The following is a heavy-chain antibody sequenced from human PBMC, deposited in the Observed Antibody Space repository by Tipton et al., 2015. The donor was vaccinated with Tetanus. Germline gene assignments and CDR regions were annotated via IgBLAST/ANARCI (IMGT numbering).Heavy chain of an antibody. CDR2: IRSSAYGATT. J-gene: IGHJ3*02. D-gene: IGHD2-15*01. V-gene: IGHV3-49*03. CDR1: GFSFGDYA. CDR3: SRDPNVDVVVVEPYDAFDI. Sequence: SLRLSCTASGFSFGDYAMSWFRQAPGKGLEWVGFIRSSAYGATTAYAASVKGRFTISRDDSKSVAYLQMNSLKTEDTAVYYCSRDPNVDVVVVEPYDAFDIWGQGTMVPVSS.